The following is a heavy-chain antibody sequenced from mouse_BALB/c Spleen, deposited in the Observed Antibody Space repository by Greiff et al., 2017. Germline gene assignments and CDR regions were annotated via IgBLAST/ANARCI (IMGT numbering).Heavy chain of an antibody. J-gene: IGHJ4*01. D-gene: IGHD1-1*01. Sequence: LQQPGAELVRPGASVKLSCKASGYTFTSYWINWVKQRPGQGLEWIGNIYPSDSYTNYNQKFKDKATLTVDKSSSTAYMQLSSPTSEDSAVYYCTRSDLLRNAMDYWGQGTSVTVSS. CDR2: IYPSDSYT. CDR1: GYTFTSYW. V-gene: IGHV1-69*02. CDR3: TRSDLLRNAMDY.